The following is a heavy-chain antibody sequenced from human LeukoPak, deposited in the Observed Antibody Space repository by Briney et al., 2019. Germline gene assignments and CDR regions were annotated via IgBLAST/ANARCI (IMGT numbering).Heavy chain of an antibody. Sequence: GASVKVSCKASGGTFSSYAISWVRQAPGQGLEWMGRIIPIFGTANYAQKFQGRVTITTDESTSTAYMELSSLRSEDTAVYYCARDHLDPNWFDPWGQGTLATVSS. J-gene: IGHJ5*02. CDR3: ARDHLDPNWFDP. CDR2: IIPIFGTA. D-gene: IGHD1-1*01. V-gene: IGHV1-69*05. CDR1: GGTFSSYA.